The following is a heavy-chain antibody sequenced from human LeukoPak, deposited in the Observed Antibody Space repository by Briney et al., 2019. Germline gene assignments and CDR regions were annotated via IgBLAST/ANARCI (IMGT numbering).Heavy chain of an antibody. CDR2: TSGGGDHT. D-gene: IGHD2/OR15-2a*01. Sequence: GGSLRLSCAASGFTFTNYAMTWVRQAPGKGLEWVSATSGGGDHTYYADSVKGRFTISRDNSRNTLYLKMNSLRAEDTAVYYCAKLFYDITGYSPYFDYRGPGTLVAVSS. J-gene: IGHJ4*02. CDR3: AKLFYDITGYSPYFDY. V-gene: IGHV3-23*01. CDR1: GFTFTNYA.